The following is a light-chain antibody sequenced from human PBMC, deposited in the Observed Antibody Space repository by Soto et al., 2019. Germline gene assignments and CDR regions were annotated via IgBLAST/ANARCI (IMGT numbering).Light chain of an antibody. CDR1: SSNIGSNT. J-gene: IGLJ3*02. Sequence: QSVLTQPPSASGTPGQRVTISCSGSSSNIGSNTVNWYQQLPGTAPTLLIYSNNQRPSGVPDRFSCSKSGTSASLAVNGLQSGDEADYYCAAWDDSLNGPLFGGGTKVTVL. CDR2: SNN. CDR3: AAWDDSLNGPL. V-gene: IGLV1-44*01.